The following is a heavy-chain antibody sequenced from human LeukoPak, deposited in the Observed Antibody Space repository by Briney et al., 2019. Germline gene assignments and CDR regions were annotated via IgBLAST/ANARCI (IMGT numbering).Heavy chain of an antibody. CDR1: GFNFVDSA. J-gene: IGHJ4*02. V-gene: IGHV3-30*04. Sequence: PGRSLRLSCAASGFNFVDSAMHWVRQAPGKGLEGVAVISYDGTNKYYADSVKGRFTISRDNSKNTLFLQMNSLRLADTAVYYCAADYGDYVSPSDWGQGTLVTVSS. CDR3: AADYGDYVSPSD. CDR2: ISYDGTNK. D-gene: IGHD4-17*01.